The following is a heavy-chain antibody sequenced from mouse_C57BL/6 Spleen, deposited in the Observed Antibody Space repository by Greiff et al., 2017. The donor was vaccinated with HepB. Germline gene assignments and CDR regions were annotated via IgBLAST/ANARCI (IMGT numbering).Heavy chain of an antibody. Sequence: QVQLQQPGAELVKPGASVKLSCKASGYTFTSYWMHWVKQRPGQGLEWIGMIHPNSGSTNYNEKFKSKATLTVDKSSSTAYMQLSSLTSEDSAVYYGARRGFDWYFDVWGTGTTVTVSS. CDR2: IHPNSGST. CDR1: GYTFTSYW. V-gene: IGHV1-64*01. CDR3: ARRGFDWYFDV. J-gene: IGHJ1*03.